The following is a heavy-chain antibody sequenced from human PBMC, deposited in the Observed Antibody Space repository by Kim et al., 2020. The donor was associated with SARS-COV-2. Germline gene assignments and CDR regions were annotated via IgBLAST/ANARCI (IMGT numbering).Heavy chain of an antibody. CDR2: INHSGST. CDR1: GGSFSGYY. J-gene: IGHJ4*02. Sequence: SETLSLTCAVYGGSFSGYYWSWIRQPPGKGLEWIGEINHSGSTNYNPSLKSRVTISVDTSKNQFSLKLSSVTAADTAVYYCARGGVGSAGGYYFDYWGQG. V-gene: IGHV4-34*01. D-gene: IGHD3-10*01. CDR3: ARGGVGSAGGYYFDY.